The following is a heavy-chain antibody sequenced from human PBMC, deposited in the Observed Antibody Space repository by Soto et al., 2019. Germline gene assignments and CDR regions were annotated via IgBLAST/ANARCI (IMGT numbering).Heavy chain of an antibody. D-gene: IGHD3-22*01. Sequence: NPGGSLRLSCAASGFTFSSYSMNWVRQAPGKGLEWVSSISSSSSYIYYADSVKGRFTISRDNAKNSLYLQMNSLRAEDTAVYYCASSPYYDSSGYYGLRSDYYGMDVWGQGTTVTVSS. J-gene: IGHJ6*02. V-gene: IGHV3-21*01. CDR3: ASSPYYDSSGYYGLRSDYYGMDV. CDR1: GFTFSSYS. CDR2: ISSSSSYI.